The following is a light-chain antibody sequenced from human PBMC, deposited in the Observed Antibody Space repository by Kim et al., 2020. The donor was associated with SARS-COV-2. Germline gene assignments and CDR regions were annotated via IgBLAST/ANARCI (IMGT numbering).Light chain of an antibody. CDR2: DVS. V-gene: IGLV2-11*01. J-gene: IGLJ1*01. CDR1: STDVGGYDY. Sequence: QSALTQPRSVSGSPGQSVTISCTGASTDVGGYDYVSWYQQHPGKAPKVIIFDVSQRPSGVPDRFSGSKSGNAASLRISGLQADDEADYYCCSYAGTYTFVFGTGTKVTVL. CDR3: CSYAGTYTFV.